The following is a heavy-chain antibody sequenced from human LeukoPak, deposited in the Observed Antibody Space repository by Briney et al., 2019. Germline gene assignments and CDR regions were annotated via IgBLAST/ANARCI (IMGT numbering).Heavy chain of an antibody. CDR1: GFTFSSYS. CDR2: ISSSSSTI. J-gene: IGHJ6*04. V-gene: IGHV3-48*01. D-gene: IGHD3-3*01. Sequence: GGSLRLSCAASGFTFSSYSMNWVRQAPGKGLEWVSYISSSSSTIYYADSVKGRFTISRDNAKNSLYLQMNSLRAEDTAVYYCARERFLEWHVLADVWGKGTTVTVSS. CDR3: ARERFLEWHVLADV.